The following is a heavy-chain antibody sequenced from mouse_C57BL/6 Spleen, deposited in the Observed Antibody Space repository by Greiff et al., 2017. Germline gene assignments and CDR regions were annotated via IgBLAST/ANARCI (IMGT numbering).Heavy chain of an antibody. CDR1: GFTFSSYA. CDR2: ISDGGSYT. V-gene: IGHV5-4*01. Sequence: DVMLVESGGGLVKPGGSLKLSCAASGFTFSSYAMSWVRQTPEKRLEWVATISDGGSYTYYPDNVKGRFTISRDNATNNLYLQLSHLKSEDTAMYYCARDGDYGSSFAYWGQGTLVTVSA. D-gene: IGHD1-1*01. CDR3: ARDGDYGSSFAY. J-gene: IGHJ3*01.